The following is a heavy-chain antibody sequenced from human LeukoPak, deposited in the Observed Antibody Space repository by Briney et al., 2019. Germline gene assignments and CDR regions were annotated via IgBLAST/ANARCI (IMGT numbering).Heavy chain of an antibody. V-gene: IGHV1-8*02. J-gene: IGHJ4*02. D-gene: IGHD3-10*01. CDR3: TSLVRGIPY. Sequence: GASVKVSCKASGGTFSSYAISWVRQAPGQGLEWMGWMNPNSGAAGYAEKFQGRVTMTRNTSTNTAYLELSSLRSEDTAVYYCTSLVRGIPYWGQGTLVPVSS. CDR1: GGTFSSYA. CDR2: MNPNSGAA.